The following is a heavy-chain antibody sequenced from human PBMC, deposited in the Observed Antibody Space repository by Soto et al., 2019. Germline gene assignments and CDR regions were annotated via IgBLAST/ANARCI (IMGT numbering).Heavy chain of an antibody. CDR3: ARSHHGYCSGGSCAPGGYYYGMDV. D-gene: IGHD2-15*01. V-gene: IGHV4-59*08. Sequence: SETLSLTCAVSGGSIGTFFWTWIRQPPGKGLEWVGYISYRGSTTYNPSLKSRVTMSVDTSNNQFSLKLSSVTAADTAVYYCARSHHGYCSGGSCAPGGYYYGMDVWGQGTTVTVSS. CDR1: GGSIGTFF. J-gene: IGHJ6*02. CDR2: ISYRGST.